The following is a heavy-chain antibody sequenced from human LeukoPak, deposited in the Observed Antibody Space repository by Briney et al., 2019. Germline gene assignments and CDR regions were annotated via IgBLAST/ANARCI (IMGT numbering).Heavy chain of an antibody. CDR1: GGSITSTNW. V-gene: IGHV4-4*02. J-gene: IGHJ4*02. CDR3: SRENGAFSPFGY. D-gene: IGHD2-8*01. CDR2: VSLSGLT. Sequence: PSETLSLTCGVSGGSITSTNWWSWVRQPPGQGLEWIGEVSLSGLTNYNPSLSSRVIMALDTSKNHLSLHLTSVAAADTAVYYCSRENGAFSPFGYWGQGYLVTVLS.